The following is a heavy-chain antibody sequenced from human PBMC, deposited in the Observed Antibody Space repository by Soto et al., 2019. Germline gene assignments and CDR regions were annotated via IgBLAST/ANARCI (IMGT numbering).Heavy chain of an antibody. D-gene: IGHD4-17*01. Sequence: QVQLVESGGTVVQPGTSLRLSCVASRFTFSNYGMHWARQAPGKGLEWVAYLQYDGTYIHYSDSVQGRFTISRDNSRNTLYLQMNSLRAEDTALYYCARNPRPTYGDYADYWGQGTLVTVSS. V-gene: IGHV3-33*05. J-gene: IGHJ4*02. CDR3: ARNPRPTYGDYADY. CDR2: LQYDGTYI. CDR1: RFTFSNYG.